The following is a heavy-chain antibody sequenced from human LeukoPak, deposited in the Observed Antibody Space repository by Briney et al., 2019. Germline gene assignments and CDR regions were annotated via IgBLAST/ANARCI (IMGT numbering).Heavy chain of an antibody. V-gene: IGHV4-39*01. D-gene: IGHD4-17*01. Sequence: PSETLSLTCTVSGGSISSYFWGWIRQPPGKGLEWIGSIFYSGSTYYNPSLNSRATISIDTSKNQFSLRLSSVTAADTAVYYCARQMNTVTADYWGQGTLVTVSS. CDR1: GGSISSYF. J-gene: IGHJ4*02. CDR3: ARQMNTVTADY. CDR2: IFYSGST.